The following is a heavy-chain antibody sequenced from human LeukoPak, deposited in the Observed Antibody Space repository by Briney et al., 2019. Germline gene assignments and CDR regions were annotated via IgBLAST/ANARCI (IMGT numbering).Heavy chain of an antibody. CDR3: ARSDFGGAADY. Sequence: GASVNVSCKASGYTFTTYGISWVRQAPGQGLKWMGWISGYNGNTNYAQKLQGRVTMTTDTSTSTAFMELRSLRSDDTAIYYCARSDFGGAADYWGQGTLVTVS. CDR1: GYTFTTYG. D-gene: IGHD4-23*01. V-gene: IGHV1-18*01. J-gene: IGHJ4*02. CDR2: ISGYNGNT.